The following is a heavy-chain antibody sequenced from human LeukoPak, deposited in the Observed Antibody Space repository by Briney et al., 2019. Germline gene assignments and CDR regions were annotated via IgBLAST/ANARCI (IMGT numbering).Heavy chain of an antibody. J-gene: IGHJ5*02. CDR3: ARDPLRRP. Sequence: QAGGSLRLSCAASGFTVSLTYMTWVRQAPGKGLEWVSLIYSGGDTNYADSVKGRFTIFRDNSKNTLYLQMRNLRPEDTAIYYCARDPLRRPWGQGILVTVSS. V-gene: IGHV3-53*01. CDR1: GFTVSLTY. D-gene: IGHD3-16*01. CDR2: IYSGGDT.